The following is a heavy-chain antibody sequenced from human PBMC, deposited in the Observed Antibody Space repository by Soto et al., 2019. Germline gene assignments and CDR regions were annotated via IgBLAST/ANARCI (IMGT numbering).Heavy chain of an antibody. CDR1: RGSISRGTNY. CDR3: ARHEAGWYFDS. CDR2: IYYSGGT. D-gene: IGHD6-25*01. J-gene: IGHJ4*02. Sequence: QLQLQESGPGLVTPSETLSLTCTVSRGSISRGTNYWAWIRQPPGRGLEWIANIYYSGGTFYNPSFMGRVTISLDTSKNQFSLKLRSVTAADTAVYCWARHEAGWYFDSWGEGTLVTVSS. V-gene: IGHV4-39*01.